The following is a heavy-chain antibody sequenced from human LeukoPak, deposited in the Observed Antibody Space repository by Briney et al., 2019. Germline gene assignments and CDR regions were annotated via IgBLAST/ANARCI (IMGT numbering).Heavy chain of an antibody. CDR3: ARGRAEQWLTYYYYYMDV. Sequence: PGGSLRLSCAASGFTFDDYGMSWVRQAPGKGLEWVSGINWNGGSTGYADSVKGRFTISRDNAKNSLYLQMNSLRAEDTALYYCARGRAEQWLTYYYYYMDVWGKGTTVTVSS. D-gene: IGHD6-19*01. J-gene: IGHJ6*03. V-gene: IGHV3-20*04. CDR1: GFTFDDYG. CDR2: INWNGGST.